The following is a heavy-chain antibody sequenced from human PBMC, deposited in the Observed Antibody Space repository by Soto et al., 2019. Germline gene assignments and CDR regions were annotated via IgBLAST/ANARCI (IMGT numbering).Heavy chain of an antibody. J-gene: IGHJ5*02. V-gene: IGHV4-34*01. Sequence: PSGSTSLTCDLCGGTFSCYSWTWIRQPTEKGLEWIGEINHSGNTAYNPALNGRVTISADAPKNHFSLTPRSVTAADTAIYYCGRYTFYSGDSSGRAVAPIFDPCGQAILVTVSS. D-gene: IGHD3-22*01. CDR2: INHSGNT. CDR3: GRYTFYSGDSSGRAVAPIFDP. CDR1: GGTFSCYS.